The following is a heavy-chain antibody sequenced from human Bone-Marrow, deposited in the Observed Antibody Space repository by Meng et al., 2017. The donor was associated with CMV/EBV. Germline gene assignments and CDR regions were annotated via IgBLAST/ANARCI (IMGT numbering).Heavy chain of an antibody. Sequence: ASVKVSCKASGYTFTRYDINWVRQAIGQGLEWMGWMNPDSGNTAYAQKFQGRVTMTRDTSTSTAYMELRSLKSEDTAVYYCARSIWSGYSSFDPWGQGTLVTVSS. V-gene: IGHV1-8*01. CDR3: ARSIWSGYSSFDP. D-gene: IGHD3-3*01. CDR1: GYTFTRYD. J-gene: IGHJ5*02. CDR2: MNPDSGNT.